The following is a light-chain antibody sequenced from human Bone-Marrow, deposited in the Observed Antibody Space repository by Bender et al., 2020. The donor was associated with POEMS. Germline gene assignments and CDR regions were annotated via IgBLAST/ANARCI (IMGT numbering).Light chain of an antibody. CDR1: KLGDKF. Sequence: SYELTQPPSVSVSPGQTATITCSGDKLGDKFPCWYQQKPGQSPLLVIYQGIKRPSGIPPRFSGSKSGNTATLTISGTQAMDEADYYCQAWESNLVVFGGGTKLSVL. J-gene: IGLJ2*01. CDR3: QAWESNLVV. CDR2: QGI. V-gene: IGLV3-1*01.